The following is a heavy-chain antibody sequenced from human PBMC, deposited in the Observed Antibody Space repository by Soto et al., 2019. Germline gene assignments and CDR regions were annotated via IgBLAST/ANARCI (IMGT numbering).Heavy chain of an antibody. Sequence: SGTLSLTCTVSGDSFSNFYWSWIRQPPGKGLEWIGYFHGSGNTGYNPSLENRVSIGLGTSANQFSLKLSSVTAADTAIYYCARCTRALITSFFDDSGQG. J-gene: IGHJ4*02. CDR2: FHGSGNT. CDR3: ARCTRALITSFFDD. CDR1: GDSFSNFY. D-gene: IGHD1-20*01. V-gene: IGHV4-59*01.